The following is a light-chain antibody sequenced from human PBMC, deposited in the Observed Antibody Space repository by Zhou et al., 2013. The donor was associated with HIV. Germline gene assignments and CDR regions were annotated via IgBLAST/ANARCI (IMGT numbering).Light chain of an antibody. CDR3: RQHNTLPQT. Sequence: DIQMTQSPSTLSASVGDRVTITCQASQSISGWLAWYQQKPGKAPKLLIYKASSLESGVPSRFSGSGSGTEFTLTISSLQLEDFATYYCRQHNTLPQTFGQGTKVEIK. V-gene: IGKV1-5*03. CDR1: QSISGW. CDR2: KAS. J-gene: IGKJ1*01.